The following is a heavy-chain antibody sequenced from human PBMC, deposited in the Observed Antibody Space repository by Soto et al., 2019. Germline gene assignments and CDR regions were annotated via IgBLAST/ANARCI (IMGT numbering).Heavy chain of an antibody. CDR1: GGSFSGYY. V-gene: IGHV4-34*01. D-gene: IGHD2-2*02. CDR3: ARGYCSSTSCYIWDNWFDP. J-gene: IGHJ5*02. CDR2: INHRGSS. Sequence: SETLSLTCAVYGGSFSGYYWSWIRQPPGKGLEWIGEINHRGSSNYNPSLKSRITISVDTSKNQFSLKLSSVTAADTAVYYCARGYCSSTSCYIWDNWFDPWGQGTLVTVSS.